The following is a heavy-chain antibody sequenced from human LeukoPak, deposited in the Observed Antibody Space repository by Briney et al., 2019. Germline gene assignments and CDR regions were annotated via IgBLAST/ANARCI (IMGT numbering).Heavy chain of an antibody. CDR1: GGSISSYY. CDR2: IYYSGST. Sequence: SETLSLTCTVSGGSISSYYWSWIRQPPGKGLEWIGYIYYSGSTNYNPSLKSRVTISVDTSKNQYSLKLSSVTAADTAVYYCARGDDTDAFGIWGQGTMVTVS. D-gene: IGHD3-22*01. CDR3: ARGDDTDAFGI. J-gene: IGHJ3*02. V-gene: IGHV4-59*01.